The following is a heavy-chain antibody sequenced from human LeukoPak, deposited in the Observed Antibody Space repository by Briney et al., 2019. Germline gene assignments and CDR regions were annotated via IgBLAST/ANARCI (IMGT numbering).Heavy chain of an antibody. CDR1: GYTFTSYG. CDR3: ARDLGLRGGGAIDY. J-gene: IGHJ3*01. Sequence: ASVNVSCKASGYTFTSYGISWVRQAPGQGLEWMGWISAYNGNTNYAQKFQGRVTITTDESTSTAYMELSSLRSEDTAVYYCARDLGLRGGGAIDYWGQGTMVTVSS. V-gene: IGHV1-18*01. D-gene: IGHD3/OR15-3a*01. CDR2: ISAYNGNT.